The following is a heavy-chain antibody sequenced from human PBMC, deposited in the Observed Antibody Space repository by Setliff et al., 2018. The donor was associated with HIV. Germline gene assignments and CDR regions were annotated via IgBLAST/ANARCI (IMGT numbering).Heavy chain of an antibody. CDR3: AGDTRYYDSSGYYAEYFQH. J-gene: IGHJ1*01. Sequence: PGGSLRLSCAASGFTFSSYSMNWVRQAPGKGLEWVSYISSSSSTIYYADSVKGRFTISRDNAKNSLYLQMNSLRAEDTAVYYCAGDTRYYDSSGYYAEYFQHWGQGTLVTVSS. V-gene: IGHV3-48*04. CDR2: ISSSSSTI. CDR1: GFTFSSYS. D-gene: IGHD3-22*01.